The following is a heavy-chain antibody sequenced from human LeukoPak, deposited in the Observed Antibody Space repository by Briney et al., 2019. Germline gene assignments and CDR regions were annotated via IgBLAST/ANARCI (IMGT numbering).Heavy chain of an antibody. J-gene: IGHJ4*02. V-gene: IGHV4-34*01. CDR3: ARGQAKGYCSSTSCYSFDY. CDR1: GGSFSGYY. Sequence: SETLSLTCAVYGGSFSGYYWSWIRQPPGKGLEWIGEINHSGSTNYNPSLKSRVTISVDTSKNQFSLKLSSVTAADTAVYYCARGQAKGYCSSTSCYSFDYWGQGTLVTVSS. CDR2: INHSGST. D-gene: IGHD2-2*01.